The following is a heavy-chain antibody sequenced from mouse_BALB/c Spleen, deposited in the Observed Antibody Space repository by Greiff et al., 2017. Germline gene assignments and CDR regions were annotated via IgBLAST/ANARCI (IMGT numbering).Heavy chain of an antibody. CDR2: INPSTGYT. V-gene: IGHV1-7*01. CDR1: GYTFTSYW. CDR3: APYGNRFAY. Sequence: VQLQQSGAELAKPGASVKMSCKASGYTFTSYWMHWVKQRPGQGLEWIGYINPSTGYTEYNQKFKDKATLTADKSSSTAYMQLSSLTSEDSAVYYCAPYGNRFAYWGQGTLVTVSA. J-gene: IGHJ3*01. D-gene: IGHD2-1*01.